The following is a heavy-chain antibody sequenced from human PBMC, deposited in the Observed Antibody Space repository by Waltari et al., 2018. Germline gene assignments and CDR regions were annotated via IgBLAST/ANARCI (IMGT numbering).Heavy chain of an antibody. CDR1: GGSFSGYY. V-gene: IGHV4-34*01. CDR2: INHSGST. D-gene: IGHD3-10*01. Sequence: QVQLQQWGAGLLKPSETLSLTCAVYGGSFSGYYWSWIRQPPGKGLEWIGEINHSGSTNYNPSLKLRVTISVDTAKNQFSLKLSSVTAADTAVYYCARSYGSGSYYPYWGQGTLVTVSS. J-gene: IGHJ4*02. CDR3: ARSYGSGSYYPY.